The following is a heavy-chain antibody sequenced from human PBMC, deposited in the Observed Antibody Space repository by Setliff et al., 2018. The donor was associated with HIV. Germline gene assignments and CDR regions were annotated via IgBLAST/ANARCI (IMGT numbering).Heavy chain of an antibody. J-gene: IGHJ5*01. V-gene: IGHV3-15*01. CDR3: VTVRTISGFKCLDS. Sequence: PGGSLRLSCAASGFSFTDVWMNWVRQAPGKGLEWVGRIKSRTDGGATDYAAPVKGRFSSSRDDSKKTLYLQMDSLKTEDTAMYYCVTVRTISGFKCLDSWGQGTLVTVSS. CDR2: IKSRTDGGAT. CDR1: GFSFTDVW.